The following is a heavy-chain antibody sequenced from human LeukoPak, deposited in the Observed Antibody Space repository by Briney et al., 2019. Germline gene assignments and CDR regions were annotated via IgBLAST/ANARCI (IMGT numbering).Heavy chain of an antibody. D-gene: IGHD3-3*01. CDR3: ARGTPTILGVVIHNWFDP. Sequence: HPGGSLRLSCAASGFTFSSYGMHWVRQAPGKGLEWAAVIWYDGSNKYYADSVKGRFTISRDNPKNTLYLQMNSLRAEDTAVYYCARGTPTILGVVIHNWFDPWGQGTLVTVSS. J-gene: IGHJ5*02. CDR1: GFTFSSYG. V-gene: IGHV3-33*01. CDR2: IWYDGSNK.